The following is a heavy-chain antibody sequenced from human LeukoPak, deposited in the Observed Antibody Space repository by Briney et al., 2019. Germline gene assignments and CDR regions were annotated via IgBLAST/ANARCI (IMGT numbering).Heavy chain of an antibody. CDR3: VRESEYYFDHSASFDY. CDR1: GFTFSSYA. CDR2: MSSDGNAM. D-gene: IGHD3-22*01. Sequence: PGGSLRLSCAASGFTFSSYAMHWVRQAPGKGLEGVAVMSSDGNAMFYADSVKGRFTISRDNSKNTLYLQMNSLRAEDTAVYYCVRESEYYFDHSASFDYWGQGTLVTVSS. J-gene: IGHJ4*02. V-gene: IGHV3-30-3*01.